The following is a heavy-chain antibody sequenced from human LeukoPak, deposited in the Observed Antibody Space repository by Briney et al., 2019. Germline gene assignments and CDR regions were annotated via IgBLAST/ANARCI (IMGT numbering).Heavy chain of an antibody. D-gene: IGHD3-10*01. CDR3: AKDGGYGSGSYYPDY. V-gene: IGHV3-23*01. CDR2: ISGGAGGA. Sequence: PGGFLGLSCAASGFTFSSYAMNWVRQAPGKGLEWVSSISGGAGGAAYADSVKGRFTMSRDNSKNTLYLQMNSLRAEDTAVYYCAKDGGYGSGSYYPDYWGQGTLVTVSS. J-gene: IGHJ4*02. CDR1: GFTFSSYA.